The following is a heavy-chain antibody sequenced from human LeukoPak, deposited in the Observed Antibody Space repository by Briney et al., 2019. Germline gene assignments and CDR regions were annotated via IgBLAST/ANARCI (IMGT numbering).Heavy chain of an antibody. CDR2: ISGSGGST. CDR1: GFTFSSYA. CDR3: AKDQRGEMSSTTSPGEDY. Sequence: GGSLRLSCAASGFTFSSYAMSWVRQALGKGLEWVSAISGSGGSTYYADSVKSRFTISRDNSKNTLYLQMNSLRAEDTAVYYCAKDQRGEMSSTTSPGEDYWGQGTLVTVSS. V-gene: IGHV3-23*01. D-gene: IGHD2-2*01. J-gene: IGHJ4*02.